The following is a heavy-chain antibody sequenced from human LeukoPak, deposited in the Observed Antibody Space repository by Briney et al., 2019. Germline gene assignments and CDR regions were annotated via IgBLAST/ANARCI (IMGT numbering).Heavy chain of an antibody. D-gene: IGHD3-9*01. CDR1: GYTFASYG. CDR3: ARFMQWEVRYFDWLLFPSNWFDP. J-gene: IGHJ5*02. V-gene: IGHV1-18*01. Sequence: ASVKVSCKASGYTFASYGISWVRQAPGQGLEWMGWISAYNGNTNYAQKLQGRVTMTTDTSTSTAYMELRSLRSDDTAVYYCARFMQWEVRYFDWLLFPSNWFDPWGQGTLVTVSS. CDR2: ISAYNGNT.